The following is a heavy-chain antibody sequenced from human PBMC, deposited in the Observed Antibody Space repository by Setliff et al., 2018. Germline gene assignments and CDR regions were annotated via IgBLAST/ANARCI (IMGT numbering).Heavy chain of an antibody. D-gene: IGHD3-22*01. J-gene: IGHJ4*02. CDR2: TIPLFGTT. Sequence: ASVKVSCKASGGTFTNYGVSWVRQAPGQGLEWMGGTIPLFGTTDYAQKLQGRVTMTTDTSTSTAYMELRSLRSDDTAIYYCARERFYGDNRDYFGPHSWGQGTLVTVSS. CDR1: GGTFTNYG. CDR3: ARERFYGDNRDYFGPHS. V-gene: IGHV1-18*01.